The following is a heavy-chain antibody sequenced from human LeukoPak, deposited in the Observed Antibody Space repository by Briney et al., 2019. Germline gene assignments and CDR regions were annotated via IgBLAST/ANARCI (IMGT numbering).Heavy chain of an antibody. CDR2: IFHSGST. Sequence: SETLSLTCAVSGGSISGSNWWCWVRQPPGKGLEWIGEIFHSGSTNYSPSLKSRVTISIDKSKNQFSLKLTSVTVADTAVYYCASRLRHLLGYWGQGNLVTVSS. CDR1: GGSISGSNW. V-gene: IGHV4-4*02. CDR3: ASRLRHLLGY. D-gene: IGHD3-16*01. J-gene: IGHJ4*02.